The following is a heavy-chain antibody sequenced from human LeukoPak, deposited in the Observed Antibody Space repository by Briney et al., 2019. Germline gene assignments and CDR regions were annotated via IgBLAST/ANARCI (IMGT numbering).Heavy chain of an antibody. CDR3: ARALTEEDYYYYMDV. D-gene: IGHD1-14*01. CDR2: IKQDGSEK. CDR1: GFTFSSYW. V-gene: IGHV3-7*01. Sequence: GGSLRLSCAASGFTFSSYWMSWVRQAPGKGLEWVANIKQDGSEKYYVDSVKGRFTISRDNAKNSLYLQMNSLRAEDTAVYYCARALTEEDYYYYMDVWGKGTTVTVSS. J-gene: IGHJ6*03.